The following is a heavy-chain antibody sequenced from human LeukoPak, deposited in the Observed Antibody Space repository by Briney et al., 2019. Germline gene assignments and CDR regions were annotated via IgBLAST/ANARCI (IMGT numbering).Heavy chain of an antibody. Sequence: GGSLRLSCAASGFTVSSNYMSWVRQAPGKGLEWVSVIYSGGSTYYADSVKGRFTISRDNSKNTLYLQMNSLRAEDTAVYYCAREPPSSGYQNYYYYYGMDVWGQGTTVTVSS. V-gene: IGHV3-53*01. CDR1: GFTVSSNY. D-gene: IGHD5-12*01. J-gene: IGHJ6*02. CDR3: AREPPSSGYQNYYYYYGMDV. CDR2: IYSGGST.